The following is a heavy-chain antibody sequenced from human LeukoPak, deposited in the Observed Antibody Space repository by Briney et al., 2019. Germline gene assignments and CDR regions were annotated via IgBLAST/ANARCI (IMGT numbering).Heavy chain of an antibody. CDR2: ISGSGGST. V-gene: IGHV3-23*01. CDR3: ARDQVVGAPGAFDI. J-gene: IGHJ3*02. D-gene: IGHD1-26*01. Sequence: ISGSGGSTYYADSVKGRFTISRDNSKNTLYLQMNSLRAEDTAVYYCARDQVVGAPGAFDIWGQGTMVTVSS.